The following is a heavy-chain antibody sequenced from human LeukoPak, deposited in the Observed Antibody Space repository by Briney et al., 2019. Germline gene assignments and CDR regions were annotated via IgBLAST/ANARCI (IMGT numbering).Heavy chain of an antibody. CDR2: IYYSGST. Sequence: SETLSLTCTVSGGSISSYYWSWIRQPPGKGLEWIGYIYYSGSTNYNPSLKSRVTMSVDTSKNQFSLKLSSVTAADTAVYYCARRPYYDSSGYYHSDDAFDIWGQGTMVTVSS. CDR1: GGSISSYY. D-gene: IGHD3-22*01. CDR3: ARRPYYDSSGYYHSDDAFDI. V-gene: IGHV4-59*08. J-gene: IGHJ3*02.